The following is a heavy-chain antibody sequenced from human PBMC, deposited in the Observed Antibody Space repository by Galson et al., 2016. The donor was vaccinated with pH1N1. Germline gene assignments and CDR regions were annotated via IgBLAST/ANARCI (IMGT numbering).Heavy chain of an antibody. D-gene: IGHD3-10*01. J-gene: IGHJ5*02. CDR3: AKEGRWYGGNWFDP. CDR1: GFAFNYFA. Sequence: SLRLSCAASGFAFNYFAMTWVRQAPGKGLVWVSSINGRGTSTYYTDSVKGRFTISRDNSRSTLSLQLSALTVDDTAVYYCAKEGRWYGGNWFDPWGQGTLVTVSS. CDR2: INGRGTST. V-gene: IGHV3-23*01.